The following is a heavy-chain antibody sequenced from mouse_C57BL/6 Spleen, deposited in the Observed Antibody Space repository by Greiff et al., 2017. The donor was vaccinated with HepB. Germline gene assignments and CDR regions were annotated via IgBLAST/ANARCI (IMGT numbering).Heavy chain of an antibody. CDR3: TTLYYGNYVGNAMDY. CDR2: IYPGNSDT. V-gene: IGHV1-5*01. J-gene: IGHJ4*01. CDR1: GYTFTSYW. D-gene: IGHD2-1*01. Sequence: EVKLQESGTVLARPGASVKMSCKTSGYTFTSYWMHWVKQRPGQGLEWIGAIYPGNSDTSYNQKFKGKAKLTAVTSASTAYMELSSLTNEDSAVYYCTTLYYGNYVGNAMDYWGQGTSVTVSS.